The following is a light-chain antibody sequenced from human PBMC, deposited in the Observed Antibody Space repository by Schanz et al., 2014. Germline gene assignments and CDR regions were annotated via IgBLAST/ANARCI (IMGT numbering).Light chain of an antibody. CDR1: QTISSY. J-gene: IGKJ2*01. V-gene: IGKV1-39*01. CDR3: QQSYSTLGT. CDR2: AAS. Sequence: DIQMTQSPSSLSASVGDRVTITCRASQTISSYLNWYQQKPGKAPNLLIYAASNLQSGVPSRFSGSGSGTDFTLTISRLEPEDFATYYCQQSYSTLGTFGQGTKLEIK.